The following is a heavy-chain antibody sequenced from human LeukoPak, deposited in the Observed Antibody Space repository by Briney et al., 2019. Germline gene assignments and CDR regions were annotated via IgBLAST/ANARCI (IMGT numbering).Heavy chain of an antibody. V-gene: IGHV7-4-1*02. D-gene: IGHD4-17*01. J-gene: IGHJ4*02. CDR3: ARDGARSDTTGPGDY. CDR2: INTNTGHP. Sequence: ASVKVSCKVSGYSFNSYAMHWVRQAPGQGLEWMGWINTNTGHPTYAQVFTGRFVFSLDTSVSTAYLQISSLKAEDTAVYYCARDGARSDTTGPGDYWGQGTLVTVSS. CDR1: GYSFNSYA.